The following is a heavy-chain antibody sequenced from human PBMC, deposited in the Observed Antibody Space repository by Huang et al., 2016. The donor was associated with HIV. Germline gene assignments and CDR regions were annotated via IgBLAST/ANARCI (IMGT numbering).Heavy chain of an antibody. J-gene: IGHJ4*02. CDR1: GGTFSKYA. Sequence: QVQLVQSGAEVKTPGSSVKVSCKASGGTFSKYAISWVRQAPGQGLEWKGGISPMFGTPNYARKFQGRVTITAYDSTSTTYVEVSSLRSEDTALYYCARGQLGSYGDYDVLYWGQGTLVTVSS. V-gene: IGHV1-69*13. CDR3: ARGQLGSYGDYDVLY. CDR2: ISPMFGTP. D-gene: IGHD4-17*01.